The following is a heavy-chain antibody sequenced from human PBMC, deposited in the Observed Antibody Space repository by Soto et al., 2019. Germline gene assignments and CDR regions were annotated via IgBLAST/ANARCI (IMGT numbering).Heavy chain of an antibody. V-gene: IGHV3-30-3*01. CDR2: ISYDGSNK. J-gene: IGHJ5*02. Sequence: GGSLRLSCAASGFTFSSYAMHWVRQAPGKGLEWVAVISYDGSNKYYADSVKGRFTISRDNSKNTLYLQMNSLRAEDTAVYYCAREDDIMAVSGTAHNWFDPCGQGTLVTVSS. CDR1: GFTFSSYA. D-gene: IGHD6-19*01. CDR3: AREDDIMAVSGTAHNWFDP.